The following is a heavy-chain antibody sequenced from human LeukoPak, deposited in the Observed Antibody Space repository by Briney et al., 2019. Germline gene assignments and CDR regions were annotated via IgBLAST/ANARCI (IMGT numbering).Heavy chain of an antibody. J-gene: IGHJ5*02. CDR1: GDSISSSSYY. CDR3: ARDTLWFDP. Sequence: SETLSLTCTVSGDSISSSSYYWGWIRQPPGEGLEWIGSIYYSGSTYYNPSLKSRVTISVDTSKNQFSLKSSSVTAADTAVYYCARDTLWFDPWGQGTLVTVSS. V-gene: IGHV4-39*07. D-gene: IGHD2-15*01. CDR2: IYYSGST.